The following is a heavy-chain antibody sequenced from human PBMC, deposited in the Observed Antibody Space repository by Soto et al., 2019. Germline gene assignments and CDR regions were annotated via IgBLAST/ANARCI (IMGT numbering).Heavy chain of an antibody. D-gene: IGHD6-13*01. CDR3: ASLIAAAGPPHSPRYYYGMEV. CDR2: IIPIFGTA. Sequence: QVQLVQSGAEVKKPGSSVKVSCKASGGTFSSYAISWVRQAPGQGLEWMGGIIPIFGTADYAQKCQGRVTITADESTSTAYMELNTLRSEATAVYYCASLIAAAGPPHSPRYYYGMEVWGQGTTVTVSS. V-gene: IGHV1-69*12. CDR1: GGTFSSYA. J-gene: IGHJ6*02.